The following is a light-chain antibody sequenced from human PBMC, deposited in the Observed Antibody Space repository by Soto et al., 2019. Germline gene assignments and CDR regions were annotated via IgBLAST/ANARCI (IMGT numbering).Light chain of an antibody. CDR1: QTLGSRK. V-gene: IGKV3-20*01. J-gene: IGKJ3*01. Sequence: EIFLTQSPGILSLSPGERAILSCRASQTLGSRKLAWYQQKPGQAPRLVIHAASTRATGIPDRFSGSGSGTDFTLTINSLEPEDFAVYFCELYGGSPLSFGPGTKVDVK. CDR3: ELYGGSPLS. CDR2: AAS.